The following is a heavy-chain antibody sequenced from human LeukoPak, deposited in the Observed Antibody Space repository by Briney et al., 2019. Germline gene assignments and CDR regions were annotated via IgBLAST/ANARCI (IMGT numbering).Heavy chain of an antibody. CDR1: GGSFSGYY. J-gene: IGHJ3*02. CDR2: INHSGST. D-gene: IGHD3-22*01. V-gene: IGHV4-34*01. Sequence: SETLSLTCAVYGGSFSGYYWSWIRQPPGKGLEWIGEINHSGSTNYNPSLKSRVTISVGTSKNQFSLKLSSVTAADTAVYYCARETYYYDSSGPPHAFDIWGQGTMVTVSS. CDR3: ARETYYYDSSGPPHAFDI.